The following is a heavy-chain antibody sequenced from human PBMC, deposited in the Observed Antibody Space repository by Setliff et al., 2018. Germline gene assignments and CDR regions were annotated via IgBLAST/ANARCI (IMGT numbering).Heavy chain of an antibody. J-gene: IGHJ3*02. V-gene: IGHV4-59*01. CDR1: GGSISSDY. D-gene: IGHD1-1*01. CDR3: ARIRGPTGNCQEAFDI. CDR2: IFYSGNT. Sequence: SETLSLTCTVSGGSISSDYWMWIRQPPGKGLEWIGYIFYSGNTEYNPSLKSRVTISVDTSKSQFSLKLTSVTAADTAVYYCARIRGPTGNCQEAFDIWSEGTMVTVSS.